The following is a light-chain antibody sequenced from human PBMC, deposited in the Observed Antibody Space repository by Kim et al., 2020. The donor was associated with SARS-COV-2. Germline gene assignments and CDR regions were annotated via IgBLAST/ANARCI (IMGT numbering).Light chain of an antibody. CDR3: AAWDDSLSVGV. J-gene: IGLJ2*01. CDR2: RNN. V-gene: IGLV1-47*01. CDR1: SSNIGSNY. Sequence: QSVLTQPPSASGTPGQRVTISCSGSSSNIGSNYVYWYQQFPGTAPKLLIYRNNQRPSGVPDRFSGSKSGTSASLAISGLRSEDEADYYGAAWDDSLSVGVFGGGTQLTVL.